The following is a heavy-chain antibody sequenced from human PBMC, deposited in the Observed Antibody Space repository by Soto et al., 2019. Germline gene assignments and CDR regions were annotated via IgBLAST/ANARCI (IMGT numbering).Heavy chain of an antibody. J-gene: IGHJ4*02. D-gene: IGHD6-13*01. Sequence: QVHLQQWGAGLLKPSETLSLTCAVYGGSFSGSCWTWIRQPPGKGLEWIGEISHNGSTRYNPSLKSRVTMSVDTSKNHFSLKLTSVTAADTAVYYCARGRRGYTNTWYVDWGQGTLVTVSS. V-gene: IGHV4-34*01. CDR1: GGSFSGSC. CDR2: ISHNGST. CDR3: ARGRRGYTNTWYVD.